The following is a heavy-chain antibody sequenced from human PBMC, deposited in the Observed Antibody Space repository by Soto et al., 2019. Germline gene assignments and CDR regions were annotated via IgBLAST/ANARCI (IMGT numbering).Heavy chain of an antibody. D-gene: IGHD1-26*01. Sequence: VQLVQSGAEVKKPGASVKVSCKASGYTFSRSGISWVRQAPGQGLEWMGWISTYNGDTNYAQEVQGRVTMTTDSSTSTACMELMSLRSDDTAVYYCASSGSVPYYYSGLDVWGQGTTVTVSS. CDR3: ASSGSVPYYYSGLDV. CDR1: GYTFSRSG. V-gene: IGHV1-18*01. J-gene: IGHJ6*02. CDR2: ISTYNGDT.